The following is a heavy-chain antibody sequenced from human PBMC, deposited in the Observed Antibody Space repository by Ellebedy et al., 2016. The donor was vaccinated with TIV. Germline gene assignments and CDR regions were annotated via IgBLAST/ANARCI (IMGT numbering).Heavy chain of an antibody. Sequence: ASVKVSCKASGYTFTSFGITWVRQAPGQGLEWMGWISAFNGDTNYVQKLQGRVTMTSDTSTSTAYMELRSLRSDDTAVYYCARVIGLRDCGGDICSPPPPLDHWGQGALVTVSS. J-gene: IGHJ4*02. CDR1: GYTFTSFG. V-gene: IGHV1-18*04. CDR3: ARVIGLRDCGGDICSPPPPLDH. CDR2: ISAFNGDT. D-gene: IGHD2-21*01.